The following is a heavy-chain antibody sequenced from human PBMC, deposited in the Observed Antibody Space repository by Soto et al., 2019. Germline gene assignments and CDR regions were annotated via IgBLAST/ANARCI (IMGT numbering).Heavy chain of an antibody. J-gene: IGHJ4*02. CDR3: ARDSPWSYFDY. CDR1: GGSVSSGSYY. CDR2: IYYSGST. V-gene: IGHV4-61*01. Sequence: QVQLQESGPGLVKPSETLSLTCTVSGGSVSSGSYYWIWIRQPPGKGLEWIGYIYYSGSTNYNPSLKSRVTISVDTSKNQFSLKLSSVTAADTAVYYCARDSPWSYFDYWGQGTLVTVSS. D-gene: IGHD3-3*01.